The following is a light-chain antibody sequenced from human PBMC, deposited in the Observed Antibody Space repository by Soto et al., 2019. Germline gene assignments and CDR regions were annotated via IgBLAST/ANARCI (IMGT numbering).Light chain of an antibody. CDR1: SSDVGGYNY. J-gene: IGLJ1*01. Sequence: QSVLTQPASVSGSPGQSIAISCTGTSSDVGGYNYVSWYQQHPGKAPKLMIHGVSNRPSGVSDRFSGSKSGNTASLTISGLQADDEADYYCSQHTSYSTRVFGTGTKVTVL. V-gene: IGLV2-14*01. CDR2: GVS. CDR3: SQHTSYSTRV.